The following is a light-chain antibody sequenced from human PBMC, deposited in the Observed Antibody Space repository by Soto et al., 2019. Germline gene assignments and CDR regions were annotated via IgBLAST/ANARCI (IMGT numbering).Light chain of an antibody. J-gene: IGLJ3*02. Sequence: QSVLTQPPSVSGAPGQRVTISCTGSRSNIVAGYDVHWYQQLPGTAPKLLVSGNTNRPSGVPDRFSGSKSGTSASLAITGLQAEDEADYYCQSFDSSLSGWVFGGGTKVTVL. V-gene: IGLV1-40*01. CDR1: RSNIVAGYD. CDR3: QSFDSSLSGWV. CDR2: GNT.